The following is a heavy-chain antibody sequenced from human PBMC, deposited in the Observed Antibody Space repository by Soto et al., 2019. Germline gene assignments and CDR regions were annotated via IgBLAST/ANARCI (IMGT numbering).Heavy chain of an antibody. D-gene: IGHD6-13*01. J-gene: IGHJ6*02. CDR3: ARVVRYSICWYKVDYYSGMEV. CDR1: GVSINSYW. Sequence: PDTLSLTCSVSGVSINSYWWSWIRQPAGKGLEWIGRVYSSGTTDYNPSLNSRATMSVETSKNQFSLKLTSVTAADTAVYYCARVVRYSICWYKVDYYSGMEVWGQGATVIVS. V-gene: IGHV4-4*07. CDR2: VYSSGTT.